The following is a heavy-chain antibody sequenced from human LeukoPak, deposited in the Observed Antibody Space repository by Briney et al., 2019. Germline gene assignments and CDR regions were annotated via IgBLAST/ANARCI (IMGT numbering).Heavy chain of an antibody. V-gene: IGHV3-53*01. Sequence: ETLSLTCAVYGGSFSGYYWSWIRQPPGKGLEWVSFIYTGDRTNYADSVRGRFTASRDSSKNTLYLQMNSLRGEDTAVYYCARASGIDYTDMVDSWGQGTLVTVSA. CDR2: IYTGDRT. J-gene: IGHJ4*02. CDR1: GGSFSGYY. CDR3: ARASGIDYTDMVDS. D-gene: IGHD1-26*01.